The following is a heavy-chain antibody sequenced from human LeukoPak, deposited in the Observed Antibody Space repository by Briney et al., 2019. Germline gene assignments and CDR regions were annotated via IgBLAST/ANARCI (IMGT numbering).Heavy chain of an antibody. CDR3: ARGAPSTVLRYFDWPLDY. CDR1: GFTFSSYD. J-gene: IGHJ4*02. Sequence: GGSLRLSCAASGFTFSSYDMHWVRQAPGKGLEWVSAIRTAGDPYYPGSVKGRFTISRENAKNSLYLQMNSLRAGDTAVYYCARGAPSTVLRYFDWPLDYWGQGTLVTVSS. D-gene: IGHD3-9*01. V-gene: IGHV3-13*05. CDR2: IRTAGDP.